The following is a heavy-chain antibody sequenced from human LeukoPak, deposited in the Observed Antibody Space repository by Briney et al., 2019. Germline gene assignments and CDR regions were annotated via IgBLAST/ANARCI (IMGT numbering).Heavy chain of an antibody. V-gene: IGHV3-7*01. CDR2: IKQDGSEK. D-gene: IGHD2/OR15-2a*01. CDR1: GFTLSTYW. CDR3: ARGGKIAGYYYFYMDV. Sequence: GGSLRLSCVGSGFTLSTYWMSWVRQAPGKGLEWVAHIKQDGSEKYYVDSVKGRFTISRDNAKNSLFLQVNSLRAEDTAVYYCARGGKIAGYYYFYMDVWGKGTTVIVSS. J-gene: IGHJ6*03.